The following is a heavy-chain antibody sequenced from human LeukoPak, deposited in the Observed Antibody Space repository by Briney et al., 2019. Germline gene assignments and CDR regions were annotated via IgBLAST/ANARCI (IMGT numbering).Heavy chain of an antibody. CDR1: GGSISSYF. J-gene: IGHJ5*02. Sequence: PSETLSLTCTVSGGSISSYFWSWLRQPAGKGLEWIGHIYTSGSTNYNPSLKSRVTMSVDTSKNQFSLKLSSVTAADTAVYYCARVGSSGNWFDPWGQGTLVTVSS. CDR3: ARVGSSGNWFDP. CDR2: IYTSGST. V-gene: IGHV4-4*07. D-gene: IGHD3-10*01.